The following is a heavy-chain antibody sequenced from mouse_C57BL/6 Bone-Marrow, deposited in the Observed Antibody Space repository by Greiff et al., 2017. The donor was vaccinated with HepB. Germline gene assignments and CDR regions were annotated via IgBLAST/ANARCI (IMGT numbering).Heavy chain of an antibody. V-gene: IGHV14-4*01. CDR1: GFNIKDDY. J-gene: IGHJ4*01. D-gene: IGHD1-1*01. CDR3: TTEGYDCGSSYAMDY. Sequence: VQLQQSGAELVRPGASVKLSCTASGFNIKDDYMHWVKQRPEQGLEWIGWIDPEDGDTEYASKFQGKATITADTSSNTAYLQLSSLTSEDTAVYYCTTEGYDCGSSYAMDYWGQGTSVTVSS. CDR2: IDPEDGDT.